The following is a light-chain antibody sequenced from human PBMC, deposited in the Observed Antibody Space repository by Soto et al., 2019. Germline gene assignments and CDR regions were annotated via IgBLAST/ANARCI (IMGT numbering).Light chain of an antibody. CDR1: SSNIGINY. CDR3: GTWDNSPSAVV. CDR2: ENI. J-gene: IGLJ2*01. Sequence: QSVLTQPPSVSAAPGQKVTITYSGSSSNIGINYVSWYQQLPGTAPKLLIYENIKRPSGIPDRFSGSKSGTSATLGITGLQTGDEADYYCGTWDNSPSAVVFGGGTKLTVL. V-gene: IGLV1-51*01.